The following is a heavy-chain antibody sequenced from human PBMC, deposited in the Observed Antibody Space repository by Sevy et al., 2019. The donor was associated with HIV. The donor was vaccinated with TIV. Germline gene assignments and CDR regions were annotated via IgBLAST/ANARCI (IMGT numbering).Heavy chain of an antibody. CDR3: ARLKGMVRGVMFYYYYYMDV. CDR1: GGTFSGYY. CDR2: INHSGST. Sequence: SETLSLTCAVYGGTFSGYYWSWISQPPGKGLEWIGEINHSGSTNYNPSLKSRVTISVDTSKNQFSLKLSSVTAADTAVYYCARLKGMVRGVMFYYYYYMDVWGKGTTVTVSS. V-gene: IGHV4-34*01. J-gene: IGHJ6*03. D-gene: IGHD3-10*01.